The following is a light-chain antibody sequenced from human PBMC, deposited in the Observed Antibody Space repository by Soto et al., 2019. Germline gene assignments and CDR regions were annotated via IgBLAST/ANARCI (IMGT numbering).Light chain of an antibody. CDR2: EVS. CDR1: SSDVGGYNY. CDR3: SSYAGSNVV. Sequence: QSALTQTPSASGSPGQSVTISCTGTSSDVGGYNYVSWYQQHPGKAPQLMIYEVSKRPSGVPDRFSGSQSGNTASLTVSGLQAEDEADYYCSSYAGSNVVFGGGTKLTVL. J-gene: IGLJ2*01. V-gene: IGLV2-8*01.